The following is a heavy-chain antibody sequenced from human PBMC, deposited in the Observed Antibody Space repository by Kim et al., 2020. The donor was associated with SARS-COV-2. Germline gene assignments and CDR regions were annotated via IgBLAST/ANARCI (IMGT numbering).Heavy chain of an antibody. CDR3: ARDPGDSYDILTGYRYFDY. CDR1: GYTFTSYA. J-gene: IGHJ4*02. CDR2: INTNTGNP. D-gene: IGHD3-9*01. V-gene: IGHV7-4-1*02. Sequence: ASVKVSCKASGYTFTSYAMNWVRHAPGQGLEWMGWINTNTGNPTYAQGFTGRFVFSLDTSVSTAYLQISSLKAEDTAVYYCARDPGDSYDILTGYRYFDYWGQGTLVTVSS.